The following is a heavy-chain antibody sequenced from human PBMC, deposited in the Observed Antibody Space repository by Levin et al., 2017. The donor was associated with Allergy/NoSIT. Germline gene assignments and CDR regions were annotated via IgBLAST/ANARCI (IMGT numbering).Heavy chain of an antibody. V-gene: IGHV1-2*02. CDR3: ARDLDNLNCSGGSCYAGEAFDI. Sequence: ASVKVSCKASGYTFTGYYMHWVRQAPGQGLEWMGWINPNSGGTNYAQKFQGRVTMTRDTSISTAYMELSRLRSDDTAVYYCARDLDNLNCSGGSCYAGEAFDIWGQGTMVTVSS. J-gene: IGHJ3*02. CDR1: GYTFTGYY. D-gene: IGHD2-15*01. CDR2: INPNSGGT.